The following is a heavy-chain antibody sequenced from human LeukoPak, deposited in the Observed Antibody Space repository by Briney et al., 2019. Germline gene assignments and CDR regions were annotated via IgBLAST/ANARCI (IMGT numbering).Heavy chain of an antibody. CDR3: ARESTYYYDSSGSTTAGDAFDI. Sequence: GGSLRLSCAASGFTFSSYSTNWVRQAPGKGLEWVSSISSSSYIYYADSVKGRFTISRDNSKNTLYLQMNSLRAEDTAVYYCARESTYYYDSSGSTTAGDAFDIWGQGTMVTVSS. CDR1: GFTFSSYS. CDR2: ISSSSYI. V-gene: IGHV3-21*01. J-gene: IGHJ3*02. D-gene: IGHD3-22*01.